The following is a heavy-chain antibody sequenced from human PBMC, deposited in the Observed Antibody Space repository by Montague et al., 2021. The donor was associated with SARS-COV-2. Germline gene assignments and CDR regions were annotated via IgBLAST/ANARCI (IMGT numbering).Heavy chain of an antibody. CDR3: ARQQPMRSLGGTLTGIYDV. Sequence: TLSLTCAVSGGPITTGTYHWSWLRQHPGKGLEWIAYIHYSGHAHYSPTLQSRALISVDTSKNDFSQNLMSVTAADTAVYFCARQQPMRSLGGTLTGIYDVWGQGSLVIVSS. CDR1: GGPITTGTYH. V-gene: IGHV4-31*11. CDR2: IHYSGHA. J-gene: IGHJ4*02. D-gene: IGHD3-16*01.